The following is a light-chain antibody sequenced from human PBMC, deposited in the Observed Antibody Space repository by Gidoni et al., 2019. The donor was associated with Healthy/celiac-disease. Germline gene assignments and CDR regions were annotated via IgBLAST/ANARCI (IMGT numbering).Light chain of an antibody. CDR3: QQYYSYPPYT. Sequence: IRITQSPSSLSASTGDRVTITCRASQGISSYLAWYQQKPGKAPKLLIYAASTLQSGVPSRFSGSGSGTDFTLTISCLQSEDFATYYCQQYYSYPPYTFGQGTKLEIK. J-gene: IGKJ2*01. CDR2: AAS. CDR1: QGISSY. V-gene: IGKV1-8*01.